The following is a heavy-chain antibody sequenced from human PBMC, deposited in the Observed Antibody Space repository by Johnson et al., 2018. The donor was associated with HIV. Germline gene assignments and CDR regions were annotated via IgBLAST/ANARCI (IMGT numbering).Heavy chain of an antibody. Sequence: VQLVESGGGLVQPGRSLRLSCEASGLTFSNYGMHWVRQAPGKGLEWVAGISHDGWNKHSADSVKGRFTISRDNSKNTLYLQMNSLSPDDTAVYYCAKEYRNLYDGSYYLFPDVVDIWGQGTMVTVSS. V-gene: IGHV3-30*18. CDR3: AKEYRNLYDGSYYLFPDVVDI. CDR2: ISHDGWNK. J-gene: IGHJ3*02. CDR1: GLTFSNYG. D-gene: IGHD3-22*01.